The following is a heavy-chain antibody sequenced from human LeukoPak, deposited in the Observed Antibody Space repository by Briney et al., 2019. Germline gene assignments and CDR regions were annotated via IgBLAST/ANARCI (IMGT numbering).Heavy chain of an antibody. Sequence: GGSLRLSCAASGFTVSSNYMTWVRQAPGRGLEWVSVIYSGGSTYNADSVKGRFTISRDNSKNTVYLQMNSLRAEDTAVYYCARPLVHSGGNAFDIWGQGTMVTVSS. CDR1: GFTVSSNY. CDR3: ARPLVHSGGNAFDI. D-gene: IGHD2-21*01. CDR2: IYSGGST. V-gene: IGHV3-53*05. J-gene: IGHJ3*02.